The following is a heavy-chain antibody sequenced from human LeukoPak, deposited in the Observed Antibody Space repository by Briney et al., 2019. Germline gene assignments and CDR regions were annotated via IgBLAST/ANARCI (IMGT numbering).Heavy chain of an antibody. CDR1: GFTFSSYA. D-gene: IGHD6-13*01. Sequence: GGSLRLSCAASGFTFSSYAMSWVRQAPGKGLEWVSAISGSGGSTYYADSVKGRFTISRDNSKNTLYLQMNSLRAEDTAVYYCAKDISSSWYRTRGHFDYWGQGTLVTVSS. J-gene: IGHJ4*02. CDR2: ISGSGGST. CDR3: AKDISSSWYRTRGHFDY. V-gene: IGHV3-23*01.